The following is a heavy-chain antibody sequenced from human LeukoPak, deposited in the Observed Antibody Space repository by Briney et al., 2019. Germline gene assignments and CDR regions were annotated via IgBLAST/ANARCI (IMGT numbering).Heavy chain of an antibody. CDR3: ARRHHFGFLDS. V-gene: IGHV3-7*04. J-gene: IGHJ4*02. CDR2: IKQDGSEK. CDR1: GVMFPSYW. Sequence: GGSLRLSCAASGVMFPSYWMTWVRQAPGQGLEWVANIKQDGSEKYYVDSVKGRFTISRDNAKNSVYLQMNSLRAEDTAVYYCARRHHFGFLDSWGQGSLVTVSS. D-gene: IGHD3-10*01.